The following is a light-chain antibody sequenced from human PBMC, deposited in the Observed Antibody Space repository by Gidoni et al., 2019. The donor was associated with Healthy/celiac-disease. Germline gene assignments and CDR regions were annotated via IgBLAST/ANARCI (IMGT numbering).Light chain of an antibody. J-gene: IGLJ2*01. V-gene: IGLV1-44*01. CDR3: AAWDDSLNGVV. CDR2: SNN. CDR1: SPNIGSNI. Sequence: QSVLTQPPSASGTPGQRVTISCSGSSPNIGSNIVNWYQQLPGTAPKLLIYSNNQRPSGVPDRFSGSKSGTSASLAISGLQSEDEADYYCAAWDDSLNGVVFGGGTKLTVL.